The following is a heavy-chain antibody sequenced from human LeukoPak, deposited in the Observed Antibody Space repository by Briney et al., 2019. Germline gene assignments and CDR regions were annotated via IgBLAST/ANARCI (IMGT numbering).Heavy chain of an antibody. J-gene: IGHJ6*03. CDR1: GGSISSYY. D-gene: IGHD6-13*01. V-gene: IGHV4-59*01. CDR2: IYYSGST. CDR3: ARGYSSSFYYYYMDV. Sequence: SETLSLTCTVSGGSISSYYWSWIRQPPGKGLEWIGYIYYSGSTNYNPSLKSRVTISVDTSKNQFSLKLSSVTAADTAVYYCARGYSSSFYYYYMDVWGKGTTVTVSS.